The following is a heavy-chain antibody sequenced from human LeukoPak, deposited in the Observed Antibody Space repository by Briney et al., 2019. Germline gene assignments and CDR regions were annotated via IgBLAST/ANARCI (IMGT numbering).Heavy chain of an antibody. CDR3: AKGQELDDGVFDS. V-gene: IGHV3-23*01. Sequence: GGSLRLSCAASGFTFSNYWMHWVRQAPGKGLEWVSSIRSNGDTTYNANSVKGRFTISRDNSKNTLYLQMNSLRVEDTAIYYCAKGQELDDGVFDSWGQGTLVTVSS. J-gene: IGHJ4*02. CDR1: GFTFSNYW. CDR2: IRSNGDTT. D-gene: IGHD1-1*01.